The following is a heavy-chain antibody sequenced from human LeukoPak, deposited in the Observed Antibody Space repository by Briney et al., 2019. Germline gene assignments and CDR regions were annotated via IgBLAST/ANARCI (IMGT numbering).Heavy chain of an antibody. CDR1: GGSISSYY. D-gene: IGHD3-10*01. V-gene: IGHV4-4*07. CDR3: ARGGFGPRRYYYYMDV. CDR2: IYTSGST. J-gene: IGHJ6*03. Sequence: KPSQTLSLTCTVSGGSISSYYWSWIRQPAGKGLEWIGRIYTSGSTNYNPSLKSRVTMSVDTSKNQFSLKLSSVTAADTAVYYCARGGFGPRRYYYYMDVWGKGTTVTVSS.